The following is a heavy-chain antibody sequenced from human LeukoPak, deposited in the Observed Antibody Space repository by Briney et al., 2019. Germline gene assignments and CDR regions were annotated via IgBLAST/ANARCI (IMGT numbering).Heavy chain of an antibody. CDR1: GGSISSYY. CDR3: ARGKAGYCSSTSCHLYYYYYMDV. Sequence: PSETLSLTCTVSGGSISSYYWSWIRQPAGKGLEWIGRIYTSGSTNSNPSLKSRVTMSVDTSKNQFSLKLSSVTAADTAVYYCARGKAGYCSSTSCHLYYYYYMDVWGKGTTVTVSS. CDR2: IYTSGST. J-gene: IGHJ6*03. D-gene: IGHD2-2*01. V-gene: IGHV4-4*07.